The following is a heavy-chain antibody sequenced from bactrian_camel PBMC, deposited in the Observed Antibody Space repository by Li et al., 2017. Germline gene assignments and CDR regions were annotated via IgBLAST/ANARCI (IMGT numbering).Heavy chain of an antibody. Sequence: VQLVESGGGLVQPGGSLRLSCIAFGFTFSNYWMYWARQAPGKGLEWVSVISTDGDTTDYADSAKGRFTISRDNGKNTVFLQMNSLKSEDTALYYCATQVERSWTDFGYWGQGTQVTVS. J-gene: IGHJ6*01. V-gene: IGHV3S1*01. D-gene: IGHD6*01. CDR1: GFTFSNYW. CDR2: ISTDGDTT. CDR3: ATQVERSWTDFGY.